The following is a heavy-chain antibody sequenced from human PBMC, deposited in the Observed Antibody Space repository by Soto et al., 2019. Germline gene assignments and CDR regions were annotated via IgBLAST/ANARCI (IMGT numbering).Heavy chain of an antibody. J-gene: IGHJ5*02. V-gene: IGHV1-58*01. CDR2: IVVGSGNT. CDR3: AADRDSSGWNWFDP. CDR1: GFTFTSSA. Sequence: ASVKVSCKASGFTFTSSAVQWVRQARGQRLEWIGWIVVGSGNTNYAQKFQERVTITRDMSTSTAYMELSSLRSEDTAVYYCAADRDSSGWNWFDPWGQGTLVTVSS. D-gene: IGHD6-19*01.